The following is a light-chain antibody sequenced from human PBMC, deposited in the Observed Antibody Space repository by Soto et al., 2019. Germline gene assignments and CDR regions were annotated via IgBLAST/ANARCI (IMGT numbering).Light chain of an antibody. CDR1: QSISTY. CDR2: AAS. V-gene: IGKV1-39*01. CDR3: QQSYSTPPYT. J-gene: IGKJ2*01. Sequence: DIQMTQSPSSLSASIGDRVTITCRAGQSISTYLNWYQQKPGKAPKLLIYAASSLQSGVPSRFSGSGSGTDFTLTISSLQPEDFATYYCQQSYSTPPYTFGQGTKVEIK.